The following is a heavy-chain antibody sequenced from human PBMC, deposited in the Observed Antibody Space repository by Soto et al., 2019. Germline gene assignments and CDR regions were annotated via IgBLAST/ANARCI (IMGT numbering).Heavy chain of an antibody. V-gene: IGHV3-21*01. CDR1: GFTLSRHT. Sequence: PGGSLRLSCAASGFTLSRHTMNWVRQAPGKGPEWVSFIGSRTSDIYYADSVKGRFTISRDNAKNSLYLDLTRLRAEDTAVYFCVRDYYDTSGYPNTFDMWGQGTMVTVSS. CDR3: VRDYYDTSGYPNTFDM. D-gene: IGHD3-22*01. J-gene: IGHJ3*02. CDR2: IGSRTSDI.